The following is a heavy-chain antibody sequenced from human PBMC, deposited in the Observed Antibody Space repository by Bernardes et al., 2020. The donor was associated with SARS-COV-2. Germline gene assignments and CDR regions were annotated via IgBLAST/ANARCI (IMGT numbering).Heavy chain of an antibody. V-gene: IGHV5-51*01. J-gene: IGHJ6*02. Sequence: GESLKISCKGSDYTFTNYWIGWVRQMPGKGLEWMGIIYPGDSDTKYSPSFQGRVTISADKSVNTAYLQWSSLKASDTAIYYCARRRYGFDVWGQGTTVTVSS. CDR2: IYPGDSDT. CDR3: ARRRYGFDV. CDR1: DYTFTNYW.